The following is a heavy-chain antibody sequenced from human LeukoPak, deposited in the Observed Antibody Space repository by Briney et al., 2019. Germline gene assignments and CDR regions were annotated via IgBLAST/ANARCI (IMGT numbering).Heavy chain of an antibody. CDR3: ARDHRGGVGSSRWFDY. J-gene: IGHJ4*02. CDR2: INHSGST. CDR1: GGSFSGYY. Sequence: SETLSLTCAVYGGSFSGYYWSWIRQPPGKGLEWIGEINHSGSTNYNPSLKSRVTISVDTSKNQFSLKLSSVTAADTAVYYCARDHRGGVGSSRWFDYWGQGTLVTVSS. D-gene: IGHD1-26*01. V-gene: IGHV4-34*01.